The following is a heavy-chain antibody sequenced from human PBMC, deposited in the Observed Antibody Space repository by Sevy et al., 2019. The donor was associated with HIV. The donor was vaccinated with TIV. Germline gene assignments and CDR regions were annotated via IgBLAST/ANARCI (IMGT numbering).Heavy chain of an antibody. CDR2: IKQDGSEK. CDR1: GFTFSSYW. D-gene: IGHD3-22*01. CDR3: ARDYPNNYYDSSGTNYYYGMDV. V-gene: IGHV3-7*01. Sequence: GGSLRLSCSASGFTFSSYWMSWVRQAPGKGLEWVANIKQDGSEKYYLDSVKGRFTISRDNAKNSLYLQMNSLRAEDTAVYYCARDYPNNYYDSSGTNYYYGMDVWGQRTTVTVSS. J-gene: IGHJ6*02.